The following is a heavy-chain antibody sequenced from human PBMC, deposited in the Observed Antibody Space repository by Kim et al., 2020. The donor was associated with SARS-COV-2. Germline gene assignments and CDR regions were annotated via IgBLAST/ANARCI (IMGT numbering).Heavy chain of an antibody. D-gene: IGHD1-26*01. CDR1: GFTFSSYW. J-gene: IGHJ4*02. Sequence: GGSLRLSCAASGFTFSSYWMHWVRQAPGKGLVWVSRINSDGSSTSYADSVKGRFTISRDNAKNTLYLQMNSLRAEDTAVYYCASEGGGGSYGYWGQGTLVTVSS. V-gene: IGHV3-74*01. CDR2: INSDGSST. CDR3: ASEGGGGSYGY.